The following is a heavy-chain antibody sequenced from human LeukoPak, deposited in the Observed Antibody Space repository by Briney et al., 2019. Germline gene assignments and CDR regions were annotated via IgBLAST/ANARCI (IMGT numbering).Heavy chain of an antibody. Sequence: PSETLSLTCTVSGDSISSSSYYWGWIRQPPGKGLEWIGNIYYSGSTYYNPSLKSRVTISVDTSKNQFSLRLYSVTAADTAVYYCARLSLLLWFGELRYKWFDPWGQGTLVTVSS. CDR1: GDSISSSSYY. D-gene: IGHD3-10*01. CDR2: IYYSGST. J-gene: IGHJ5*02. V-gene: IGHV4-39*01. CDR3: ARLSLLLWFGELRYKWFDP.